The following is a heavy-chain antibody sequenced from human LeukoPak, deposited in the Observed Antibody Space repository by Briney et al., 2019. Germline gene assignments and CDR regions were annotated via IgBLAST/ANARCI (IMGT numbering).Heavy chain of an antibody. CDR3: ARDRPTGASRVFVVQ. V-gene: IGHV3-21*06. CDR1: GFSFSTYA. CDR2: MSSGSRYI. D-gene: IGHD2-15*01. Sequence: GGSLRLSCTASGFSFSTYAMTWVRQAPGKGLEWISSMSSGSRYIYYADSVRGRFTISRDNTKDSLYLLMNNLRAEDTAIYYCARDRPTGASRVFVVQWGQGTPVTVSS. J-gene: IGHJ4*02.